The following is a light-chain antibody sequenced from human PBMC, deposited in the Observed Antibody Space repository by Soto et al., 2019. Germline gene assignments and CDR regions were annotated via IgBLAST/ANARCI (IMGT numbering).Light chain of an antibody. CDR1: NTDVGGYKY. CDR3: ASYAGNNIFL. J-gene: IGLJ1*01. Sequence: QSALTQPPSASGAPGQSVTISCTGTNTDVGGYKYVSWYQQHPGKAPKLIIYQVNRRPSGVPGRFSGSVSGNTASLTVSGLQAEDEAEYYCASYAGNNIFLFGSGTKVTV. CDR2: QVN. V-gene: IGLV2-8*01.